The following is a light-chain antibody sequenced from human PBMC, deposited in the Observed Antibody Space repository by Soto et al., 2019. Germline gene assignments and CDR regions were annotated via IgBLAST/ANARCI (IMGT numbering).Light chain of an antibody. CDR3: QQRSNWPPT. J-gene: IGKJ4*01. CDR1: QSVSSY. CDR2: DAS. Sequence: EIVLTQSRATLYLSPGERATLSCSASQSVSSYLAWYQQKPGQAPRLLIYDASNRATGIPARFSGSGSGTDFTLTISSLEPEDFAVYYCQQRSNWPPTFGGGTKVDIK. V-gene: IGKV3-11*01.